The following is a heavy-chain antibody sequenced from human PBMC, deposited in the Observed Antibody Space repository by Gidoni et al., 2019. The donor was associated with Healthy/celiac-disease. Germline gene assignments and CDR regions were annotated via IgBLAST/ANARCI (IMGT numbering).Heavy chain of an antibody. CDR2: ISASGGST. V-gene: IGHV3-23*01. Sequence: EVQLLESGGGLVQPGGSLRRSCAASGFTLSNYDRSGVRQAHGKGLEWVSAISASGGSTYYADSVKGRFTISRDNSKNPLYLQMNSLRAEYTAVYYCAKVPAVITIFGVVRAFDIWGQGTMVTVSS. CDR1: GFTLSNYD. J-gene: IGHJ3*02. D-gene: IGHD3-3*01. CDR3: AKVPAVITIFGVVRAFDI.